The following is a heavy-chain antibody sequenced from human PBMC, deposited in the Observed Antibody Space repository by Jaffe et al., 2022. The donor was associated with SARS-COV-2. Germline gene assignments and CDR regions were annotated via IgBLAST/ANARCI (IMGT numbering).Heavy chain of an antibody. V-gene: IGHV3-9*01. Sequence: EVQLVESGGGLVQPGRSLRLSCAASGFTFDDYAMHWVRQAPGKGLEWVSGISWNSGSIGYADSVKGRFTISRDNAKNSLYLQMNSLRAEDTALYYCAKDMSGPGSGYYNYYYYGMDVWGQGTTVTVSS. J-gene: IGHJ6*02. D-gene: IGHD3-3*01. CDR3: AKDMSGPGSGYYNYYYYGMDV. CDR2: ISWNSGSI. CDR1: GFTFDDYA.